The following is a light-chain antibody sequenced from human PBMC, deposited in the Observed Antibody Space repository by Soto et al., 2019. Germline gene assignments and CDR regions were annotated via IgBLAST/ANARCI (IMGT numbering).Light chain of an antibody. CDR3: QQYGASPLT. CDR2: GAS. CDR1: QTVPNNY. Sequence: PGDGVSLSRRASQTVPNNYLAWYQQKPDQAPRLLIFGASNRATGIPDRFGGSGSGTDFTLSISRLEPEDFAVYYCQQYGASPLTFGGGARLEVK. J-gene: IGKJ4*01. V-gene: IGKV3-20*01.